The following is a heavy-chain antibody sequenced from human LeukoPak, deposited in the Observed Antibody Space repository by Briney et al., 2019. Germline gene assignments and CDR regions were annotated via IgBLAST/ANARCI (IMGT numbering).Heavy chain of an antibody. Sequence: SETLSLTCSVSGGSISSYYWSWIRQPPGKGLEWIGYMYYSGSANYNPSLKSRVTMSVDTSKNQFSLKLSSVTAADTAVYYCARRSSGYYGYWGQGTLVTVSS. CDR3: ARRSSGYYGY. D-gene: IGHD3-22*01. CDR2: MYYSGSA. CDR1: GGSISSYY. V-gene: IGHV4-59*08. J-gene: IGHJ4*02.